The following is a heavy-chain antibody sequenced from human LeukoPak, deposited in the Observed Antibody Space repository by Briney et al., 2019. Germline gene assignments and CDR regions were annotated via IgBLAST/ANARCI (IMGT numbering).Heavy chain of an antibody. V-gene: IGHV3-30-3*01. Sequence: GGSLRLSCAASGFTFSSYAMHWVRQAPGKGLEWVAVISYDGSNKYYADSVKGRFTISRDNSKNTLYLQMNSLRAEDTAVYYCARDPVSPYCSGGSCWYYFDYWGQGTLVTVSS. D-gene: IGHD2-15*01. CDR2: ISYDGSNK. CDR1: GFTFSSYA. J-gene: IGHJ4*02. CDR3: ARDPVSPYCSGGSCWYYFDY.